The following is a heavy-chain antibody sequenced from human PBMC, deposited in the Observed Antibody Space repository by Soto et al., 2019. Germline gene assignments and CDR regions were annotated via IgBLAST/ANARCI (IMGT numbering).Heavy chain of an antibody. CDR3: ARDSGTYRFDAFDV. Sequence: DVQLLESGGGLVQPGGSLRLSCLVSGFRFESHAMNWVRQAPGRGLEWVSRITASGGLTDYADSVKGRFTVSRDNSKNTLYLQINSLRVDDTAIYSCARDSGTYRFDAFDVWGQGTMVTVSS. CDR1: GFRFESHA. D-gene: IGHD1-26*01. J-gene: IGHJ3*01. V-gene: IGHV3-23*01. CDR2: ITASGGLT.